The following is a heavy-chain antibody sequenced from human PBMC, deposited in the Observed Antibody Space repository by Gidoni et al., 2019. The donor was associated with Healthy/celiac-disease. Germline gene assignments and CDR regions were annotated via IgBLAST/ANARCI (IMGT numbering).Heavy chain of an antibody. CDR1: GYTFSTYS. CDR2: INPRGGST. Sequence: QVQLVQSGAEVKKPGASPKVSCQASGYTFSTYSMHWVRQPPGQGLEWLGTINPRGGSTSYAKKIQGTVTMTRDTYTSAVYMELSSLRSEDTAVYYCARDRRYYDSSGYYYPGVYGYWGQGTLVTVSS. J-gene: IGHJ4*02. V-gene: IGHV1-46*01. D-gene: IGHD3-22*01. CDR3: ARDRRYYDSSGYYYPGVYGY.